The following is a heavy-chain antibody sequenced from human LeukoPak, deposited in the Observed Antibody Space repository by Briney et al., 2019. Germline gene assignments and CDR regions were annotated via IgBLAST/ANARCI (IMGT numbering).Heavy chain of an antibody. D-gene: IGHD6-13*01. CDR1: GGSISSSSYY. CDR3: ARDSQMYSSSWSYYYYMDV. V-gene: IGHV4-39*07. J-gene: IGHJ6*03. CDR2: IYYSGST. Sequence: SETLSLTCTVSGGSISSSSYYWGWIRQPPGKGLEWVGSIYYSGSTYYNPSLKSRVTISVDTSKNQFSLKLSSVTAADTAVYYCARDSQMYSSSWSYYYYMDVWGKGTTVTVSS.